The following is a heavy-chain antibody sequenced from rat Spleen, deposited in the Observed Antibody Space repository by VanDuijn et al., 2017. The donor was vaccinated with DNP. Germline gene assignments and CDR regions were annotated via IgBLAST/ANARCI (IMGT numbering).Heavy chain of an antibody. Sequence: QVQLKESGPGLVQPSQTLSLTCTVAGFSLTNYNVHWVRQPPGKGLEWMGVIWNTGGTQYNSALKSRLSISKDTSKSQIFLKMNSLQTEDTAMYFCARFRYGGRGNYCFDYWGQGVMVTVSS. CDR1: GFSLTNYN. D-gene: IGHD1-11*01. J-gene: IGHJ2*01. CDR3: ARFRYGGRGNYCFDY. V-gene: IGHV2-41*01. CDR2: IWNTGGT.